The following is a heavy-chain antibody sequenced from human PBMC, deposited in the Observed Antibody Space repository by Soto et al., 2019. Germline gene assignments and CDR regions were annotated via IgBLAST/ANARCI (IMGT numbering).Heavy chain of an antibody. CDR2: TYYRSKLYN. V-gene: IGHV6-1*01. D-gene: IGHD6-13*01. Sequence: AISGDSVSSNSAAWNWIRQSPSRGLEWLGRTYYRSKLYNDYAVSVKSRITINPDTSKNQFSLQLNSVTPEDTAVYYCARGIAAALYNWFDPWGQGTLVTVSS. J-gene: IGHJ5*02. CDR1: GDSVSSNSAA. CDR3: ARGIAAALYNWFDP.